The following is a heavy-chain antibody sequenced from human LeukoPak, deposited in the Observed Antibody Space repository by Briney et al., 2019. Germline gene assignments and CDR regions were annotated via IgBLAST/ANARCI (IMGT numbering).Heavy chain of an antibody. CDR1: GFTFSNYW. D-gene: IGHD7-27*01. CDR2: INPDGSTI. J-gene: IGHJ3*02. Sequence: PGGSLRLSCAASGFTFSNYWVHWVRQAPGKGLVWVSRINPDGSTINYADSVKGRFTISRDNAKNTLYLQMNSLRVEDTAVYYCATGDRGVFAIWGQGTMVIVSS. V-gene: IGHV3-74*01. CDR3: ATGDRGVFAI.